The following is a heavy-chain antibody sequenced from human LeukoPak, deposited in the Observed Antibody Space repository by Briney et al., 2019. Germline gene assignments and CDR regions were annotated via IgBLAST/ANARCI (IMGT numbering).Heavy chain of an antibody. J-gene: IGHJ4*02. CDR2: ISSSSSHI. Sequence: GGSLRLSCAASGFTFRTYSMNWVRQAPGKGLEWVSGISSSSSHIYYADSVKGRFTISRDNAKNSLYLQMNSVRAEDTAVYYCARDRGAATGTASLDYWGQGTLVTVSS. V-gene: IGHV3-21*01. CDR1: GFTFRTYS. CDR3: ARDRGAATGTASLDY. D-gene: IGHD1-1*01.